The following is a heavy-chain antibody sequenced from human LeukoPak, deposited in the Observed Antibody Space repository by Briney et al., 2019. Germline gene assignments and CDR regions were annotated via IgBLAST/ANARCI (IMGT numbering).Heavy chain of an antibody. CDR3: SNGRTSSGTLQHDY. CDR1: GFTFTTYS. Sequence: GGSLRLSCEASGFTFTTYSMTWVRQAPGKGLEWVSIISSGSSAIFSAGALKGRFTISRDDAKNLLYLDMNSLRAEDTALYYCSNGRTSSGTLQHDYWGQGTLVTVSS. V-gene: IGHV3-21*04. D-gene: IGHD6-19*01. CDR2: ISSGSSAI. J-gene: IGHJ4*02.